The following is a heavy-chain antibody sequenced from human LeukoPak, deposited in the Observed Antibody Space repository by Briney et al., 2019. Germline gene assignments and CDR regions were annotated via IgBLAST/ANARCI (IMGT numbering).Heavy chain of an antibody. CDR3: AKEGGSGWKYFDC. Sequence: GGSLRLSCAASGFTFGSYAMTWVRQAPGKGLEWVSTISGGSTYHADSVKGRFTISRDNSENTLYLQTNSLRVEDTAVYYCAKEGGSGWKYFDCWGQGTLVTVSS. CDR2: ISGGST. J-gene: IGHJ4*02. CDR1: GFTFGSYA. D-gene: IGHD6-19*01. V-gene: IGHV3-23*01.